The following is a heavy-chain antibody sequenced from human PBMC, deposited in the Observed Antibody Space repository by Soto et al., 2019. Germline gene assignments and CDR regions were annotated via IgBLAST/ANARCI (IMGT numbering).Heavy chain of an antibody. CDR3: ARVKATLYRHYYYDC. J-gene: IGHJ4*02. Sequence: PSETLSLTCSVSGGTINSGDYFWSWIRQPPGKGLEWIGSIFYTGGTYYSPSLKSRASMSMDTSKNRFSLRLRSLTDADTAVYFCARVKATLYRHYYYDCWEQGTTVAVAS. CDR1: GGTINSGDYF. CDR2: IFYTGGT. V-gene: IGHV4-30-4*01. D-gene: IGHD2-15*01.